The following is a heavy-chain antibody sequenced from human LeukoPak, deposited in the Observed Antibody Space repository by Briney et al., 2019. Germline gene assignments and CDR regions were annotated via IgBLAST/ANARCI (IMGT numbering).Heavy chain of an antibody. D-gene: IGHD1-26*01. CDR1: GFIFTTYW. CDR2: INSDGSDT. V-gene: IGHV3-74*01. Sequence: GGSLRLSCSASGFIFTTYWMHWVREAPGKGLVWVARINSDGSDTYYADSVKGRFTISRDNSKNTVYLQMNSLRAEDTALYYCAKARYSGSYDYWGQGTLVTVSS. CDR3: AKARYSGSYDY. J-gene: IGHJ4*02.